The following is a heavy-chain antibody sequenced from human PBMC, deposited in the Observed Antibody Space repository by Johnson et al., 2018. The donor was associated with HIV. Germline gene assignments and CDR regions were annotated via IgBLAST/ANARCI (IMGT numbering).Heavy chain of an antibody. V-gene: IGHV3-74*02. J-gene: IGHJ3*02. CDR1: GFTVSSYW. CDR3: AFPTGATTAFDI. Sequence: VQLVESGGGLVQPGGSLRLSCAASGFTVSSYWMHWVRQAPGKGLVWLSRINSDGSSPSYADSVTGRFTITRDNAKNTLYLQMNRLRAEDTAVYYCAFPTGATTAFDIWGQGTMVTVSS. D-gene: IGHD5-24*01. CDR2: INSDGSSP.